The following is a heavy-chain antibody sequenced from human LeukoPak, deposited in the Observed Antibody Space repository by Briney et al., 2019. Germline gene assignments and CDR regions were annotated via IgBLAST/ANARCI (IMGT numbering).Heavy chain of an antibody. CDR2: IYYSGST. J-gene: IGHJ4*02. V-gene: IGHV4-59*01. CDR1: GGSISSYY. CDR3: ARGKDDYGDYGSFDY. Sequence: SETLSLTCTVSGGSISSYYWSWIRQPPGKGLEWIGCIYYSGSTNYNPSLKSRVTISVDTSKNQFSLKLSSVTAADTAVYYCARGKDDYGDYGSFDYWGQGTLVTVSS. D-gene: IGHD4-17*01.